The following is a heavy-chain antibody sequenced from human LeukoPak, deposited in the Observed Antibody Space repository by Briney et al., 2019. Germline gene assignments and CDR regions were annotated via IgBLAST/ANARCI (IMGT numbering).Heavy chain of an antibody. V-gene: IGHV4-34*01. CDR2: INHSGST. CDR1: GGSFSGYY. CDR3: ARGNHWFDP. J-gene: IGHJ5*02. Sequence: SETLSLTCAVYGGSFSGYYWSWIRQPPGKGLERIGEINHSGSTNYNPSLKSRVTISVDTSKNQFPLKLSSVTAADTAVYYCARGNHWFDPWGQGTLVTVSS.